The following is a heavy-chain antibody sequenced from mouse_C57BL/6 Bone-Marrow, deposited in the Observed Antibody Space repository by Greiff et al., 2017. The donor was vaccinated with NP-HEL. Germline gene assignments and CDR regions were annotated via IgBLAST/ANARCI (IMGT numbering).Heavy chain of an antibody. V-gene: IGHV1-81*01. CDR2: IYPRSGNP. J-gene: IGHJ2*01. CDR3: AGREYGGDD. Sequence: QVQLQQSGAELARPGASVKLSCKASGYTFTSYGISWVKQRTGQGLEWIGEIYPRSGNPYYNEKFKGKATLTADKSSSTAYMELRSLTSEDTAVYVCAGREYGGDDRGKGTTLTVSS. D-gene: IGHD1-1*02. CDR1: GYTFTSYG.